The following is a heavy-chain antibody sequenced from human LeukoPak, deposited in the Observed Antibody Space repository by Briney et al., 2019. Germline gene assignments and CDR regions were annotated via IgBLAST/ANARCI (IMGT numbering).Heavy chain of an antibody. CDR1: GFTFSSYW. Sequence: GGSLRLSCAASGFTFSSYWMHWVRQAPGKGLVWVSRINSDGSSTSYADSVKGRFTISRDTSKNTLYLQMDSLRAEDTAVYYCAKDSSYFGVDYWGQGTLVTVSS. J-gene: IGHJ4*02. V-gene: IGHV3-74*01. D-gene: IGHD3-16*01. CDR3: AKDSSYFGVDY. CDR2: INSDGSST.